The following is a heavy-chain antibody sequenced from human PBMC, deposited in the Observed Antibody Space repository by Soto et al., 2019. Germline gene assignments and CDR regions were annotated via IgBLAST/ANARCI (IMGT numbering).Heavy chain of an antibody. Sequence: EVQLVESGGDLVQPGGSLRLSCAVSGFSFRNYWMSWVRQAPGKGLEWVANINHDGSEQNFLDSVKGRFTISRDNGKNSLFLQMNSLRAEDTAVYYCARDIGYSSFDYWGQGTRVSVSS. CDR1: GFSFRNYW. J-gene: IGHJ4*02. D-gene: IGHD2-15*01. CDR2: INHDGSEQ. V-gene: IGHV3-7*01. CDR3: ARDIGYSSFDY.